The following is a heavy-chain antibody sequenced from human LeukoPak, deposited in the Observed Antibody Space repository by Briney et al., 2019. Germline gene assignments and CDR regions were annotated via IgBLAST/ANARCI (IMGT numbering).Heavy chain of an antibody. CDR2: IKSKTDGGTT. J-gene: IGHJ4*02. D-gene: IGHD4-17*01. CDR1: GFTFSNAW. Sequence: PGGSLRLSCAASGFTFSNAWMSWVRQAPGKGLEWVGRIKSKTDGGTTDYAAPVKGRFTISRDDSKSIAYLQMNSLKTEDTAVYYCTRSTVTTYLAVGNYFDYWGQGTLVTVSS. CDR3: TRSTVTTYLAVGNYFDY. V-gene: IGHV3-15*01.